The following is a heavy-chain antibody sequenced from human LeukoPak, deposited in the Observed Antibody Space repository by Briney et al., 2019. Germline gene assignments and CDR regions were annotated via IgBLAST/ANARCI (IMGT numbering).Heavy chain of an antibody. CDR1: GYSFTSYC. CDR3: ARVPPYYYGSGSYPFDP. D-gene: IGHD3-10*01. CDR2: IYPGDSDT. V-gene: IGHV5-51*01. J-gene: IGHJ5*02. Sequence: GESLKISCKGSGYSFTSYCIGWVRLMPGKGLEWMGIIYPGDSDTRYSPSFQGQVTISADKSISTAYLQWSSLKASDTAMYYCARVPPYYYGSGSYPFDPWGQGTLVTVSS.